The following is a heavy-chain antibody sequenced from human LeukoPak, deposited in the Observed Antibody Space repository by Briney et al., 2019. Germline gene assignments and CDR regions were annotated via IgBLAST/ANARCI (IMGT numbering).Heavy chain of an antibody. CDR2: IKQDGSEN. V-gene: IGHV3-7*01. CDR3: ARLARGTMIVVVMGALDAFDI. D-gene: IGHD3-22*01. Sequence: PGGSLRLSCAASGFTFSSYWMSWVRQAPGKGLEWVAIIKQDGSENYYVDSVKGRFTISRDNAKNSLYLQMNSLRAEDTAVYYCARLARGTMIVVVMGALDAFDIWGQGTMVTVSS. CDR1: GFTFSSYW. J-gene: IGHJ3*02.